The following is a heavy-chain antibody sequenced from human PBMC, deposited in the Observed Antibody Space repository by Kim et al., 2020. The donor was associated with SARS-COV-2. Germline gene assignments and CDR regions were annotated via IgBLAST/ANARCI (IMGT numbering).Heavy chain of an antibody. V-gene: IGHV1-2*02. D-gene: IGHD1-26*01. CDR3: AISRKWDY. CDR1: GYTFTGAS. J-gene: IGHJ4*02. Sequence: ASVKVSCKASGYTFTGASLHWVRQAPGQGLEWMGWINPNSGGANYAQKFQGRVTMTRDTSITTAYMELSSLGSDDTAVYYCAISRKWDYWGQGTQVTVSS. CDR2: INPNSGGA.